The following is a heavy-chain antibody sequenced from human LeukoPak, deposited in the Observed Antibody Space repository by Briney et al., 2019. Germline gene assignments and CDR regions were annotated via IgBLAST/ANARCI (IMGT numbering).Heavy chain of an antibody. Sequence: PGGSLRLSCAASGFSFSIYCMSWVRQAPGKGLEWVANIKQDGSEKYYVDSVKGRFTISRDNAKNSLYLQMNSLRAEDTAVYYCARGRSGSYVLGFGYWGQGTLVTVSS. J-gene: IGHJ4*02. CDR3: ARGRSGSYVLGFGY. CDR2: IKQDGSEK. V-gene: IGHV3-7*04. CDR1: GFSFSIYC. D-gene: IGHD1-26*01.